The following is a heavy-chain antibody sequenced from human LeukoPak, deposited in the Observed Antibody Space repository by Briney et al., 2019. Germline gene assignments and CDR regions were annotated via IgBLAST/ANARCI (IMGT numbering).Heavy chain of an antibody. CDR1: GYTFTSYY. CDR2: ISAYNGNT. CDR3: ARALSDYDSSGYYDY. J-gene: IGHJ4*02. Sequence: ASVKVSCKASGYTFTSYYMHWVRQAPGQGLEWMGWISAYNGNTNYAQKLQGRVTMTTDTSTSTAYMELRSLRSDDTAVYYCARALSDYDSSGYYDYWGQGTLVTVSS. D-gene: IGHD3-22*01. V-gene: IGHV1-18*04.